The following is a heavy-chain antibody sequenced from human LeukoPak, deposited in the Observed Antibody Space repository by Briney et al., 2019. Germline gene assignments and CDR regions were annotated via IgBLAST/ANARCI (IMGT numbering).Heavy chain of an antibody. Sequence: GGSLRLSCAASGFTFDDYAMHWVRQAPGKGLEWVSGISWNSGSIGYADSAKGRFTISRDNAKNSLYLQMNSLRAEDTALYYCAKDRRGWDKTFDYWGQGTLVTVSS. CDR1: GFTFDDYA. D-gene: IGHD6-19*01. J-gene: IGHJ4*02. V-gene: IGHV3-9*01. CDR3: AKDRRGWDKTFDY. CDR2: ISWNSGSI.